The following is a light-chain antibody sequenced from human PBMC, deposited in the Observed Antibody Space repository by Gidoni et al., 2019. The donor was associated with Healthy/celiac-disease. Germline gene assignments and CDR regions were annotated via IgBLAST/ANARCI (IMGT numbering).Light chain of an antibody. V-gene: IGKV1-5*01. J-gene: IGKJ1*01. CDR2: DAS. Sequence: DIQMTQSPSTLSASVGDRVTITCRASQSISSWLAWYQQKPGKAPKLLIYDASSLESGGPSRFIGSGSGTEFTLTISSLQPDDFATYYCQQYNSYSKTFGQGTKVEIK. CDR3: QQYNSYSKT. CDR1: QSISSW.